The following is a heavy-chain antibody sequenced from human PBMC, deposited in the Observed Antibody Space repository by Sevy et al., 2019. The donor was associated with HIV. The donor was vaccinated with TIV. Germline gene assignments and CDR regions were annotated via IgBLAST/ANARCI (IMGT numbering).Heavy chain of an antibody. V-gene: IGHV3-33*01. D-gene: IGHD6-19*01. Sequence: GGSLRLSCAASGFTFSSYGMHWVRQAPGKGLEWVAVIWYDGSNKYYADSVKGRFTISRDNSKNTLYLQMNSLRAEDTAVYYCARDSSGWHGEDYCGQGTLVTVSS. CDR3: ARDSSGWHGEDY. CDR1: GFTFSSYG. J-gene: IGHJ4*02. CDR2: IWYDGSNK.